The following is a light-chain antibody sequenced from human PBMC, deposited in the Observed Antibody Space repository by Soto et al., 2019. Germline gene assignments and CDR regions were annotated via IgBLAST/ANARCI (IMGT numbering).Light chain of an antibody. CDR3: LPHYTYPIT. CDR2: AAS. V-gene: IGKV1-6*01. CDR1: QGIRND. Sequence: STTSLTESVVDRLTMTRRSSQGIRNDFGWYQQKPGKASKLLIYAASSLQSGVTSRFSASGSGTDFTPTTSSLQPKNSATYSCLPHYTYPITSAIGT. J-gene: IGKJ5*01.